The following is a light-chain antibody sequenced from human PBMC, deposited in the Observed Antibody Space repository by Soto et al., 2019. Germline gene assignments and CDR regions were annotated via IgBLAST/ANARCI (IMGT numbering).Light chain of an antibody. Sequence: EIVLTQSPDTLSLSPGERATLSCRASQSVSSSLAWYQQKPGQAPRLLIYDASNRATGIPARFSGSGSGTDFTLTISSLEPEDFATYYCQQANSFPFTFGPGTKVDIK. CDR3: QQANSFPFT. V-gene: IGKV3-11*01. CDR2: DAS. CDR1: QSVSSS. J-gene: IGKJ3*01.